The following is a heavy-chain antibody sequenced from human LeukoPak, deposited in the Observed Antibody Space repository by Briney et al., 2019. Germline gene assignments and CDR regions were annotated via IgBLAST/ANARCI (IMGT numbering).Heavy chain of an antibody. V-gene: IGHV3-48*02. Sequence: GGSLRLSCAASGFTFSSYSMIWVRQAPGEGLEWVAYISSSSSTIYYPDSVKGRFTISRDNAKTSLYLQMNSLRDEDPAVYYCARALSGRYAFDIWGQGTMVTVSS. D-gene: IGHD3-10*01. CDR3: ARALSGRYAFDI. J-gene: IGHJ3*02. CDR2: ISSSSSTI. CDR1: GFTFSSYS.